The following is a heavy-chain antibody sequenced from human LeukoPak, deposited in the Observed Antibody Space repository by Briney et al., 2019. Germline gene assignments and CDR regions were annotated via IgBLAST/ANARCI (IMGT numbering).Heavy chain of an antibody. J-gene: IGHJ4*02. V-gene: IGHV4-4*02. Sequence: SGALSLTCAISGGSISSSNWWTWVRQPPGKGLEWVGEIYLRGNTNYNPSLESRVTISVDESKTQLSLRLESVTAADTAVYYCARGTITTVTDSWGPGTLVTVSS. CDR1: GGSISSSNW. CDR3: ARGTITTVTDS. D-gene: IGHD4-17*01. CDR2: IYLRGNT.